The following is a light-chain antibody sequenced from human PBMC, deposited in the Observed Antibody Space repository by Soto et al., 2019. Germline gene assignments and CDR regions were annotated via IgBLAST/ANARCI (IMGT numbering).Light chain of an antibody. CDR2: GAS. CDR1: QFVTSRY. V-gene: IGKV3-20*01. CDR3: HQYGRSPGT. Sequence: EIVLTQSPGTLSLSPGERATLSCRATQFVTSRYLAWYQQKPGQAPRLLFFGASIRATGIPDRFSGSGSGTDFTLTISRLEPEDFAVYYCHQYGRSPGTFGQGTKVEIK. J-gene: IGKJ1*01.